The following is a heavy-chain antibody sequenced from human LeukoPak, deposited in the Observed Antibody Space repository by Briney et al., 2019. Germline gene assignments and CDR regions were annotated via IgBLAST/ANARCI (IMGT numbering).Heavy chain of an antibody. J-gene: IGHJ6*03. CDR3: AKDGAYYYDSSGYHYYYYYMDV. CDR1: GFTFSSFT. Sequence: GGSLRLSCAASGFTFSSFTMNWVRQAPGKGLEWVSAISGSGGSTYYADSVKGRFTISRDNSKNTLYLQMNSLRAEATAVYYCAKDGAYYYDSSGYHYYYYYMDVWGKGTTVTISS. CDR2: ISGSGGST. V-gene: IGHV3-23*01. D-gene: IGHD3-22*01.